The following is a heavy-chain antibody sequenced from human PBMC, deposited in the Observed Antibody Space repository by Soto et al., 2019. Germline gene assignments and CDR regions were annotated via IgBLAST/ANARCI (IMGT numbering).Heavy chain of an antibody. D-gene: IGHD2-2*01. CDR2: IIPVFGTT. J-gene: IGHJ6*02. Sequence: QVQLVQSGAEVKKPGSSVKVFCKASGGTFSNYTISWVRQAPGQGLEWMGGIIPVFGTTDYEQKFQGRVTITAHGPTSTAYMKLSSLRSADTAVYYCARSSPYIVVRKPTGNQDYYGMDVWGQGTTVTVSS. CDR3: ARSSPYIVVRKPTGNQDYYGMDV. CDR1: GGTFSNYT. V-gene: IGHV1-69*01.